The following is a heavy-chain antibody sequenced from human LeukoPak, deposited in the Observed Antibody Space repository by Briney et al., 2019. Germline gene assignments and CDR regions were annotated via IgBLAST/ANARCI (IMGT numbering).Heavy chain of an antibody. CDR1: GFTFSDYY. CDR3: ARDSASGIAAAGWWDFQH. V-gene: IGHV3-11*04. D-gene: IGHD6-13*01. Sequence: GGSLRLSCAASGFTFSDYYMSWIRQAPGKGLEWVSYISSSGSTIYYADSVKGRFTISRDNAKNSLYLQMNSLRAEDTAVYYCARDSASGIAAAGWWDFQHWGQGTLVTVSS. J-gene: IGHJ1*01. CDR2: ISSSGSTI.